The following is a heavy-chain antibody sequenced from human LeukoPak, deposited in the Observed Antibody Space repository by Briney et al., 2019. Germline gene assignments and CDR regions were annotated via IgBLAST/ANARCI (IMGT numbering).Heavy chain of an antibody. Sequence: GASVKVSCRASGYTFTSYAMHWVRQAPGQRREWMGWINAGNGNTKYSQKFQGRVTITRDTSASTSYMELSSLRYEDTAVYCCAREWSRGYDILSFPFDPWGQGTLVTVSS. CDR2: INAGNGNT. D-gene: IGHD3-9*01. CDR3: AREWSRGYDILSFPFDP. CDR1: GYTFTSYA. V-gene: IGHV1-3*01. J-gene: IGHJ5*02.